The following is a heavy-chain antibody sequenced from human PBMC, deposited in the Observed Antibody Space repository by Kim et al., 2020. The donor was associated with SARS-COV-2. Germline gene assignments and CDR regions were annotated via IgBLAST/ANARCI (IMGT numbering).Heavy chain of an antibody. CDR2: ISSSGSTI. V-gene: IGHV3-48*03. D-gene: IGHD3-22*01. Sequence: GGSLRLSCAASGFTFSSYEMNWVRQAPGKGLEWVSYISSSGSTIYYADSVKGRFTISRDNAKNSLYLQMNSLRAEDTAVYYCARDSGSGPGDYYDSSGYYYYDYWGQGTLVTVSS. CDR1: GFTFSSYE. J-gene: IGHJ4*02. CDR3: ARDSGSGPGDYYDSSGYYYYDY.